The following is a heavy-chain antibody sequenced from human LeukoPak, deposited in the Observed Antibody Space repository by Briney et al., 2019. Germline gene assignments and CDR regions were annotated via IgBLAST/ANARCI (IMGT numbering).Heavy chain of an antibody. D-gene: IGHD3-10*01. J-gene: IGHJ4*02. CDR3: AKDDAWLRFGE. CDR1: GFTFSRYD. CDR2: ISGSGGNT. V-gene: IGHV3-23*01. Sequence: GGSLRLSCAASGFTFSRYDMSWVRQAPGKGLEWVSAISGSGGNTYYADSVKGRFTISRDNSKNTLYLEVISLTAEDTAVYYCAKDDAWLRFGEWSQGTLVTVSS.